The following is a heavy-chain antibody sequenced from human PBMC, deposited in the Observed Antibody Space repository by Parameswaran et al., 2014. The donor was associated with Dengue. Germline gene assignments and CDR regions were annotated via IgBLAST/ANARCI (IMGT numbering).Heavy chain of an antibody. D-gene: IGHD3-22*01. J-gene: IGHJ4*02. V-gene: IGHV1-69*01. CDR3: ARVYDSSGYFYGYYDY. Sequence: SWVRQAPGQGLEWMGGIIPFFGTTNYAQKFQDRVTITADASTNTAYMELTSLRSEDTAFYYCARVYDSSGYFYGYYDYWGQGTLVTVSS. CDR2: IIPFFGTT.